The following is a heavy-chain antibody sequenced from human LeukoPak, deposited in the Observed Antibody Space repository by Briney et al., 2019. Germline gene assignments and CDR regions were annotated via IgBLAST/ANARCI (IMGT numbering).Heavy chain of an antibody. Sequence: QPGGSLRLSCAASGFAFSSYAMSWVRQAPGKGLEWVSAISGSGGSTYYADSVKGRFTISRDNSKNTVYLQMNSLRAEDTAVYYCAKAALGYDFWSGYYPDYWGQGTLVTVSS. CDR3: AKAALGYDFWSGYYPDY. V-gene: IGHV3-23*01. CDR1: GFAFSSYA. D-gene: IGHD3-3*01. J-gene: IGHJ4*02. CDR2: ISGSGGST.